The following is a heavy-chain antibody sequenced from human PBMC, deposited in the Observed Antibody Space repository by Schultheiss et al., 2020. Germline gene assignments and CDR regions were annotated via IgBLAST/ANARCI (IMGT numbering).Heavy chain of an antibody. J-gene: IGHJ4*02. D-gene: IGHD6-19*01. CDR2: IWYDGSNK. CDR3: AKDTAVARSVGVRYFAS. Sequence: GGSLRLSCAASGFTFSSYGMHWVRQAPGKGLEWVAVIWYDGSNKYYADSVKGRFTISRDISKNTLYLHMNSLRAEDTAVYHCAKDTAVARSVGVRYFASWGLGALVTVSS. CDR1: GFTFSSYG. V-gene: IGHV3-33*03.